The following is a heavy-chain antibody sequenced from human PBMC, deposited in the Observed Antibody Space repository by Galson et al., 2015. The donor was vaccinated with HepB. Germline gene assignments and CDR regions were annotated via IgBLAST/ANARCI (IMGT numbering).Heavy chain of an antibody. CDR1: GFTFSSYG. CDR3: AKSPWGYDFWSGYYTGAFDI. V-gene: IGHV3-30*18. CDR2: ISYDGSNK. Sequence: SLRLSCAASGFTFSSYGMHWVRQAPGKGLEWVAVISYDGSNKYYADSVKGRFTISRDNSKNTLYLQMNSLRAEDTAVYYCAKSPWGYDFWSGYYTGAFDIWGQGTMVTVSS. D-gene: IGHD3-3*01. J-gene: IGHJ3*02.